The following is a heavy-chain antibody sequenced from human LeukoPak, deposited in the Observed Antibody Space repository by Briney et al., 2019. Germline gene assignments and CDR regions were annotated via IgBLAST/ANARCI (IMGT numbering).Heavy chain of an antibody. CDR3: ARDVGDEGNY. CDR1: TFTFSFYA. Sequence: GGSLTLSCAASTFTFSFYAMSWVRQAPGKGPEWVSTISGSGANTYYADSVKGRFTISRDNAKNTLYLQMSSLRTAATAVYYCARDVGDEGNYWGQGTLVTVSS. J-gene: IGHJ4*02. CDR2: ISGSGANT. V-gene: IGHV3-23*01. D-gene: IGHD3-16*01.